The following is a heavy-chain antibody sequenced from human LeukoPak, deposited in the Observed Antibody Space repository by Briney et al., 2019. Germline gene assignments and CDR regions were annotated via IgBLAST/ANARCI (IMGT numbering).Heavy chain of an antibody. CDR3: ARQGGYGMDY. CDR2: IFYNGNIHSANT. V-gene: IGHV4-39*01. D-gene: IGHD5-12*01. CDR1: GDSISSSSYY. Sequence: SETLSLTCAVSGDSISSSSYYWGWVRQPPGKGLEWLATIFYNGNIHSANTYYNPSLESRLTISVDPSKNQFSLKLTSVTAPDTAVFYCARQGGYGMDYWGQGTLVTVSS. J-gene: IGHJ4*02.